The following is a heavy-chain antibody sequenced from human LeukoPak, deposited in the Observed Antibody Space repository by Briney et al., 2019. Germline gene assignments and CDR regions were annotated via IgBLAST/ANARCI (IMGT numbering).Heavy chain of an antibody. CDR1: VGTFSSYA. D-gene: IGHD3-22*01. V-gene: IGHV1-69*04. CDR2: IIPILGIA. J-gene: IGHJ4*02. CDR3: ARASGFYYDSSGYYYG. Sequence: SVKVSCKASVGTFSSYAISCVRQSPGQGLEWMGRIIPILGIANYAQKFQGRVTITADKSTSTAYMELSSLRSEDTAVAYCARASGFYYDSSGYYYGWGQGTLVTVSS.